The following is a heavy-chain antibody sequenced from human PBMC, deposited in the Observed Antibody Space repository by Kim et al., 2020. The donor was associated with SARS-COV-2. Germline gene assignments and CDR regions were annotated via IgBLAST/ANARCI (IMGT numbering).Heavy chain of an antibody. D-gene: IGHD6-19*01. Sequence: GESLKISCKGSGYSFTSYWIGWVRQMPGKGLEWMGIIYPGDSDTRYSPSFQGQVTISADKSISTAYLQWSSLKASDTAMYYCARLGRQIAVAVDVVYWGQGTLVTVSS. CDR3: ARLGRQIAVAVDVVY. CDR1: GYSFTSYW. CDR2: IYPGDSDT. V-gene: IGHV5-51*01. J-gene: IGHJ4*02.